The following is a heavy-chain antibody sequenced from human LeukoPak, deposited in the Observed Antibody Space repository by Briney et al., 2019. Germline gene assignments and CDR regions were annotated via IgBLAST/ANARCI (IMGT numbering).Heavy chain of an antibody. Sequence: GGSLRLSCAASGFTFSSYAISWVCPAPGKGLEWITFFKIENYGRTRAHASSVKGRFIVSRDDSKSVAYLQMDSLKAEDTAVYFCVRGRRFYASPGRHQYDYWGQGSLVTVSS. CDR3: VRGRRFYASPGRHQYDY. CDR1: GFTFSSYA. D-gene: IGHD3-10*01. J-gene: IGHJ4*02. CDR2: FKIENYGRTR. V-gene: IGHV3-49*04.